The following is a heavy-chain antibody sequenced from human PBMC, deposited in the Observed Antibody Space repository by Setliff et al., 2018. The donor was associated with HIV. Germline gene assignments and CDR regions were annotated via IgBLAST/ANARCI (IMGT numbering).Heavy chain of an antibody. Sequence: NPSETLSLTCGVSGYSISSDYCWGWIRQPPGKGLEWIGNMCHGGNNNYYNPSLKSRVTISVDTSKNQFFLKVTSVTAADTAVYYCASLWGSSWDAYYYYGMDVWGQGTTVTVSS. V-gene: IGHV4-38-2*01. CDR3: ASLWGSSWDAYYYYGMDV. D-gene: IGHD6-13*01. CDR1: GYSISSDYC. CDR2: MCHGGNNN. J-gene: IGHJ6*02.